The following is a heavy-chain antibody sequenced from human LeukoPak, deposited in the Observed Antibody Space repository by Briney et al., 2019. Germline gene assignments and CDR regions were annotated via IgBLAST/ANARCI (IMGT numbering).Heavy chain of an antibody. CDR2: IYTGSLS. D-gene: IGHD1-14*01. CDR3: AREGGLTEGGFDY. CDR1: GFTVSNSY. V-gene: IGHV3-53*01. J-gene: IGHJ4*02. Sequence: GGSLRLSCAASGFTVSNSYMSWVRQAPGKGLEWVSVIYTGSLSYYTDSVKGRFTISRDKSNNTLYLQMNSLRDEDTAVYYCAREGGLTEGGFDYWGQGTLVTVS.